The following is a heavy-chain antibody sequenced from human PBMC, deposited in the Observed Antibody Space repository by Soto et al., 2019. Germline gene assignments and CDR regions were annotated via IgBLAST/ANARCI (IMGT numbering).Heavy chain of an antibody. J-gene: IGHJ6*04. Sequence: SETLSLTCTVSGGSISSGGYYWSWIRQHPGKGLEWIGYIYYSGSTYYNPSLKSRVTISVDTSKNQFSLKLSSVTAADTAVYYCARRQERVVVPAAIYGMYGWGKGSTVTVYS. CDR1: GGSISSGGYY. CDR2: IYYSGST. CDR3: ARRQERVVVPAAIYGMYG. V-gene: IGHV4-31*03. D-gene: IGHD2-2*01.